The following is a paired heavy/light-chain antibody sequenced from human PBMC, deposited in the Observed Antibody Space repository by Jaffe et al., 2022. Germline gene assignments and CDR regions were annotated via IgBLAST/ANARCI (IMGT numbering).Heavy chain of an antibody. V-gene: IGHV4-39*01. D-gene: IGHD3-3*01. J-gene: IGHJ4*02. CDR3: ARDGRFWSGYYNIYGDY. CDR2: IYYSGST. CDR1: GGSISSSSYY. Sequence: QLQLQESGPGLVKPSETLSLTCTVSGGSISSSSYYWGWIRQPPGKGLEWIGSIYYSGSTYYNPSLKSRVTISVDTSKNQFSLKLSSVTAADTAVYYCARDGRFWSGYYNIYGDYWGQGTLVTVSS.
Light chain of an antibody. CDR1: TGAVTSGYY. Sequence: QTVVTQEPSLTVSPGGTVTLTCASSTGAVTSGYYPNWFQQKPGQAPRALIYSTSNKHSWTPARFSGSLLGGKAALTLSGVQPEDEAEYYCLLYYGGARVFGGGTKLTVL. J-gene: IGLJ3*02. CDR2: STS. CDR3: LLYYGGARV. V-gene: IGLV7-43*01.